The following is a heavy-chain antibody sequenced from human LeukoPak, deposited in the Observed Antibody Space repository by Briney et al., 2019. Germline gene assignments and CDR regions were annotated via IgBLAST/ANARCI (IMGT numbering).Heavy chain of an antibody. J-gene: IGHJ6*03. Sequence: SETLSLTCAVYGGSFSGYYWSWIRQPPGKGLEWIGEINHSGNTNYNPSLKTRDTISINTSKNQFSLKLGSVTAADTAVYYCARGPKRWLQFHYYYYMDVWGKGTTVTVSS. CDR3: ARGPKRWLQFHYYYYMDV. V-gene: IGHV4-34*01. D-gene: IGHD5-24*01. CDR2: INHSGNT. CDR1: GGSFSGYY.